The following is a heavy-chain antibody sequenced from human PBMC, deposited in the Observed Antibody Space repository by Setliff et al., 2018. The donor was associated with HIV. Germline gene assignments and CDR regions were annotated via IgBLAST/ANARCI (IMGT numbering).Heavy chain of an antibody. J-gene: IGHJ4*02. V-gene: IGHV1-18*01. CDR3: SRDRSATWTPTTY. Sequence: ASVKVSCKASGYTFVDDGITWVRQAPGQGLEWMGWIGAYNGDTKYAQKFQDRVTMTIDTSARTAYMELRSLTSDDTAMYYCSRDRSATWTPTTYWGQGTLVTVSS. CDR2: IGAYNGDT. CDR1: GYTFVDDG. D-gene: IGHD6-25*01.